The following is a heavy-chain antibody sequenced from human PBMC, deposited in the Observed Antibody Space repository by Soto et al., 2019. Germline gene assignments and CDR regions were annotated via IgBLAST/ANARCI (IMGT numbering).Heavy chain of an antibody. CDR1: GFTFSSYG. V-gene: IGHV3-30*18. D-gene: IGHD1-26*01. CDR3: AKERGLSGSYYISGYYYFDY. Sequence: QVQLVESGGGVVQPGRSLRLSCVASGFTFSSYGIHLVRQAPGKGLEWVAIISYDGSNTYYPDSVKGRFTISRDKSKNTLYLQMNSLRAEDTSVYYCAKERGLSGSYYISGYYYFDYWGQGTLFTVSS. J-gene: IGHJ4*02. CDR2: ISYDGSNT.